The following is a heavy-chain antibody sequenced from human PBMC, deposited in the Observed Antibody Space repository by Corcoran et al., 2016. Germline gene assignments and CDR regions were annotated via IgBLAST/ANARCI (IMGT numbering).Heavy chain of an antibody. CDR3: TTDLWSGYYYGMDV. D-gene: IGHD3-3*01. Sequence: EVQLVESGGGLVKPGGSLRLFCAASGFTFSNAWMNWVRQAPGKGLEWVGRIKSKIDGGTTDYAAPVKGRFTISRDDSKNTLYLQMNSLKIEDTAVYYCTTDLWSGYYYGMDVWGQGTTVTVSS. CDR2: IKSKIDGGTT. V-gene: IGHV3-15*07. J-gene: IGHJ6*02. CDR1: GFTFSNAW.